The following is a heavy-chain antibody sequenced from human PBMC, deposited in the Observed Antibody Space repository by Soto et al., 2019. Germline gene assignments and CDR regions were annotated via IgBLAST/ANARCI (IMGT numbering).Heavy chain of an antibody. D-gene: IGHD3-16*01. CDR3: ARPTLVRDAFDI. V-gene: IGHV1-8*01. CDR1: GYTFASDE. Sequence: QVQLVQSGAEVKKPGASVKVSCKASGYTFASDEINWVRQATGQGLEWMGWMNPNSGNTGYAQKFQGRVTMTRNTSISTAYMELSSLRSADTAVYYCARPTLVRDAFDIWGQATMVTVSS. J-gene: IGHJ3*02. CDR2: MNPNSGNT.